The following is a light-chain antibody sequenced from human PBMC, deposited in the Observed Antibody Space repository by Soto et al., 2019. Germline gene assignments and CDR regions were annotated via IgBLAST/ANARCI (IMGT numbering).Light chain of an antibody. J-gene: IGLJ1*01. CDR3: CSYGGSSALPYV. CDR1: SSDVGTYNL. Sequence: QSVLAQPASVSGSPEQSVTISCTGTSSDVGTYNLVSWYQQHPGKAPKLIIYEVAERPSGVSNRFSGSKFGNTASLTISGLLPEDEADYYCCSYGGSSALPYVFGTGTRSPS. CDR2: EVA. V-gene: IGLV2-23*02.